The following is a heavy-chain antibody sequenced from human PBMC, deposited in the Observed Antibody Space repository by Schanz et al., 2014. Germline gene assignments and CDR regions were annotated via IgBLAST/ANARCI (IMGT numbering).Heavy chain of an antibody. Sequence: VQLVESGGGLVQPGGSLRLSCAASGFTFSSNSMNWVRQAPGKGLEWISYIGSSSSRIDHADSVKGRFTISRDNSKNTLYLQMNSLRAEDTAVYYCARIGGSVFDYWAQGTLVTVSS. D-gene: IGHD3-10*01. CDR3: ARIGGSVFDY. V-gene: IGHV3-48*01. CDR1: GFTFSSNS. CDR2: IGSSSSRI. J-gene: IGHJ4*02.